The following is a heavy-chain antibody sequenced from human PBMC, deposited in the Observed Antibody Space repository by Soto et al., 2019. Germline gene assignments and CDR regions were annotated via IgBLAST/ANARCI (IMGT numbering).Heavy chain of an antibody. CDR2: IYYSGST. J-gene: IGHJ5*02. V-gene: IGHV4-39*01. CDR1: GGSISSSSYY. CDR3: ARLTNGWYFVWFDP. D-gene: IGHD6-19*01. Sequence: PSETLSLTCTVSGGSISSSSYYWGWIRQPPGKGLEWIGSIYYSGSTYYNPSLKSRVTISVDTSKNQFSLKLSSVTAADTAVYYCARLTNGWYFVWFDPWGQGTLVTVSS.